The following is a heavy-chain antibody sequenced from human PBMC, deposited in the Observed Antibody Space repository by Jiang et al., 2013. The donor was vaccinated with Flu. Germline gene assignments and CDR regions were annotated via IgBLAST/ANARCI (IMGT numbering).Heavy chain of an antibody. CDR1: GGTFSSYA. D-gene: IGHD4-17*01. Sequence: GAEVKKPGSSVKVSCKASGGTFSSYAISWVRQAPGQGLEWMGRIIPILGIANYAQKFQGRVTITADKSTSTAYMELSSLRSEDTAVYYCASGKVTDYGDYGGNDYWGQGTLVTVSS. CDR3: ASGKVTDYGDYGGNDY. J-gene: IGHJ4*02. V-gene: IGHV1-69*04. CDR2: IIPILGIA.